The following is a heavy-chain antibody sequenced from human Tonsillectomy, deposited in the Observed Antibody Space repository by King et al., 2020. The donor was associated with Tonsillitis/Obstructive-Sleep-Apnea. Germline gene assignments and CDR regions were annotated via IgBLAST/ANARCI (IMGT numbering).Heavy chain of an antibody. CDR3: ARGPSSSDRSSSENYSSGMDV. D-gene: IGHD6-6*01. V-gene: IGHV3-30-3*01. Sequence: VQLVESGGGVVQPGRSLRLSCVTSEFTFRSYSLHWVRQAPGKGLEWLAVISYDGSTEFYADVVKGRFTISRDKSKNTLFLQMNSLRTEDTAVYSCARGPSSSDRSSSENYSSGMDVWGQGTPVTVSS. CDR2: ISYDGSTE. CDR1: EFTFRSYS. J-gene: IGHJ6*02.